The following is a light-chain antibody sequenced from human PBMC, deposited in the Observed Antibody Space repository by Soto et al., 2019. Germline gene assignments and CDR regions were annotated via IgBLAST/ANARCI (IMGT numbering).Light chain of an antibody. CDR2: DDT. CDR3: CLYVGGRTYL. Sequence: QSVVTQPASVSGSPGKTITISCTGTVGLVSWYQQHPGKVPKRIIYDDTKRPSGVSSRFSGSKSGNTASLTISGLQTEDEADYYCCLYVGGRTYLFGTGTKVTVL. J-gene: IGLJ1*01. V-gene: IGLV2-23*01. CDR1: VGL.